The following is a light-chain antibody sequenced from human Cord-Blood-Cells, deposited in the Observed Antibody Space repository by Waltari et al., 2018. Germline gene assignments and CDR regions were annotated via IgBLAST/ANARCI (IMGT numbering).Light chain of an antibody. CDR1: SSNIGSNY. V-gene: IGLV1-47*01. CDR3: AAWDDSLSGPV. Sequence: QSVLTQTPSASGTPGQRVTISCSGRSSNIGSNYVYCYQQLPGTAPKLLIYRNNQRPSGVPDRFSGSKSGTSASLAISGLRSEDEADYYCAAWDDSLSGPVFGGGTKLTVL. J-gene: IGLJ3*02. CDR2: RNN.